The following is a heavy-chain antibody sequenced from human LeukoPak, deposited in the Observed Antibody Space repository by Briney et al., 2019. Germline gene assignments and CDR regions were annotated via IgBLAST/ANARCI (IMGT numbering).Heavy chain of an antibody. CDR2: IYHSGST. J-gene: IGHJ4*01. Sequence: SETLSLTCTVSGYSISSGYYWGWIRQPPGKGLEWIGSIYHSGSTYYNPSLKSRVTISVDTSKNQFSLKLSSVTAADTAVYHCAKDLTVAVAGSWGVFDYWGHGTLVTVSS. CDR1: GYSISSGYY. CDR3: AKDLTVAVAGSWGVFDY. V-gene: IGHV4-38-2*02. D-gene: IGHD6-19*01.